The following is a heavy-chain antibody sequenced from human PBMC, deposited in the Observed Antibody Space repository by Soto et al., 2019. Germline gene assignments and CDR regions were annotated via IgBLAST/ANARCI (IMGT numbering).Heavy chain of an antibody. CDR3: ARLTVAKVRTGPDY. Sequence: QVQLHQWGAGLVKPSETLSLSCTVDGGSFTGYFWTWIRQPPGKGLEWIGEVDHNGVTNYNPSLNSRVTISLDTSKKQFSLRLTSVTAADTSIYFCARLTVAKVRTGPDYWGQGALVTVSS. CDR2: VDHNGVT. V-gene: IGHV4-34*01. D-gene: IGHD4-17*01. J-gene: IGHJ4*02. CDR1: GGSFTGYF.